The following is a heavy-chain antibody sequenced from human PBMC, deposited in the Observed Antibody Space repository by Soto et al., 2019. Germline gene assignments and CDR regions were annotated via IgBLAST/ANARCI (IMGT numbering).Heavy chain of an antibody. Sequence: ASVKVSCKASGYSFVNYYINWVRQAPGQGLAWMGIIYPRGGNISYAQKFQGRVSMTSDTAASTVYMELTSLRSDDTSVYFCAKDWIAVAPSISFSQAFPLLDGRDRWGQGTTVTVSS. CDR2: IYPRGGNI. J-gene: IGHJ6*02. V-gene: IGHV1-46*01. CDR1: GYSFVNYY. D-gene: IGHD6-19*01. CDR3: AKDWIAVAPSISFSQAFPLLDGRDR.